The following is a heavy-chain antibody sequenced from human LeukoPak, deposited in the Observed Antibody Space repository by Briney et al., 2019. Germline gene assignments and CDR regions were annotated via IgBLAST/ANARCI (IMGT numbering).Heavy chain of an antibody. Sequence: GGSLRLSCAASGFTFSSYEMNWVRQAPGKGLEWVSGISPRGDIKYYADSVKGRFTISRDNSKKTLYLELSSLTGEDTAVYYCAKDDAWIRFGEWSQGTLVTVSS. J-gene: IGHJ4*02. D-gene: IGHD3-10*01. CDR1: GFTFSSYE. V-gene: IGHV3-23*01. CDR2: ISPRGDIK. CDR3: AKDDAWIRFGE.